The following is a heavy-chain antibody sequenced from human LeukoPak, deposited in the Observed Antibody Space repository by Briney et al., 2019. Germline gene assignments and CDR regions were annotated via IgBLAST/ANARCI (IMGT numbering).Heavy chain of an antibody. V-gene: IGHV1-69*13. CDR2: IIPIFGTA. Sequence: SGKFSCKASGGTFSSYAISWVRQAPGQGLEWMGGIIPIFGTANYAQKFQGRVTITADESTSTAYMELRSLRSEDTAVYYCARDRGDGYNPAGAFDIWGQGTMVTVSS. CDR1: GGTFSSYA. J-gene: IGHJ3*02. D-gene: IGHD5-24*01. CDR3: ARDRGDGYNPAGAFDI.